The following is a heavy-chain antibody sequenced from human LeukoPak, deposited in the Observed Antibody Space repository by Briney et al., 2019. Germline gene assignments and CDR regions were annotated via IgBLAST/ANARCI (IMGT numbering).Heavy chain of an antibody. Sequence: PGGSLRLSCVASGFTFSNYWMHWVRQAPGKGLVWVSRINSHGTTTMYADSAKGRFTISRDNAKNTLYLQMNSLRAEDTAVYYCARCGGDCFSFGMDVWGQGTTVTASS. D-gene: IGHD2-21*01. CDR1: GFTFSNYW. CDR2: INSHGTTT. J-gene: IGHJ6*02. V-gene: IGHV3-74*03. CDR3: ARCGGDCFSFGMDV.